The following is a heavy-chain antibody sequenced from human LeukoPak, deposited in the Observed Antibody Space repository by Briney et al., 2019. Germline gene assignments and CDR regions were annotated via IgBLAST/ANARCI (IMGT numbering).Heavy chain of an antibody. D-gene: IGHD3-22*01. CDR3: ARDLWDYYDSSGYYSIDY. CDR1: GYTFTGYY. Sequence: ASVKVSCKASGYTFTGYYMHWVRQAPGQGLEWMGRINPNSGGTNYAQKFQGRVTMTRDTSISTAYVELSRLRSDDTAVYHCARDLWDYYDSSGYYSIDYWGQGTLVTVSS. J-gene: IGHJ4*02. CDR2: INPNSGGT. V-gene: IGHV1-2*06.